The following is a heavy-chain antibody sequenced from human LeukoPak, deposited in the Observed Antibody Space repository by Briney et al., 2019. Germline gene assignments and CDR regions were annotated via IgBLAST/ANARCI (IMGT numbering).Heavy chain of an antibody. CDR2: VYTSGST. V-gene: IGHV4-4*07. J-gene: IGHJ3*02. CDR3: ARSLLGNDAFDI. CDR1: GGSISGYY. D-gene: IGHD1-26*01. Sequence: PSETLSLTCSVSGGSISGYYWTWIRQPAGKGLEWIGRVYTSGSTHYNPSLKTRLTMSVDTSKNQFSLKLSSVTAADTAVYYCARSLLGNDAFDIWGQGTMVTVSS.